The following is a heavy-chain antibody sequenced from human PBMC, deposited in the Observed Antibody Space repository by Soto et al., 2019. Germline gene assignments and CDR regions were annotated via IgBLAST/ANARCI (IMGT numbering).Heavy chain of an antibody. CDR3: AEDAGRRALVRFLELLSTPDGMDV. V-gene: IGHV3-30*18. CDR1: GFTFSSYG. CDR2: ISYDGSNK. J-gene: IGHJ6*02. Sequence: PGGSLRLSCAASGFTFSSYGMHWVRQAPGKGLEWVAVISYDGSNKYYADSVKGRFTISRDNSNNTLYLQMNSRRAEDTAVYYFAEDAGRRALVRFLELLSTPDGMDVWGPGTTGTVS. D-gene: IGHD3-3*01.